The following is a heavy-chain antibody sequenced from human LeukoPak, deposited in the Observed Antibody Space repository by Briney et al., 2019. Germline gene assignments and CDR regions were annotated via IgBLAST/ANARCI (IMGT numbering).Heavy chain of an antibody. CDR2: IYYSGST. CDR3: ARSPLWGFNPSSWFDP. Sequence: SETLSLTCTVSGGSISSSSYYWGWIRQPPGKGLEWIGSIYYSGSTYYNPSLKSRVTISVDTSKNQFSLKLSSVTAADTAVYYCARSPLWGFNPSSWFDPWAREPWSPSPQ. V-gene: IGHV4-39*01. J-gene: IGHJ5*02. CDR1: GGSISSSSYY. D-gene: IGHD2-21*01.